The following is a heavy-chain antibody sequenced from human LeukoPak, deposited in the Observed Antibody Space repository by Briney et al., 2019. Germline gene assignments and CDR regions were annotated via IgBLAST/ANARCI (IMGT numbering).Heavy chain of an antibody. CDR3: ARRTYYYDSSGYYYSIYFDY. V-gene: IGHV4-39*01. CDR2: IYYSGST. Sequence: SETLSLTCTVSGGSISSSSYYWGWIRQPPGKGLEWIGSIYYSGSTYYNPSLKSRVTISVDTSKNQFSLKLSSVTAADTAVYYCARRTYYYDSSGYYYSIYFDYWGQGTLVTVSS. CDR1: GGSISSSSYY. D-gene: IGHD3-22*01. J-gene: IGHJ4*02.